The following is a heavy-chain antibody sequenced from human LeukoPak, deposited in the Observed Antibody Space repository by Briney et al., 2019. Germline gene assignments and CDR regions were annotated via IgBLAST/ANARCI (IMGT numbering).Heavy chain of an antibody. CDR2: IKQDGSEK. D-gene: IGHD1-1*01. V-gene: IGHV3-7*03. Sequence: PGGSLRLSCAASGFTFSSYAMHWVRQAPGKGLEWVANIKQDGSEKYYVDSVKGRFTISRDNAKNSLYLQMNSLRAEDTAVYYCARDGRSSGPGKWWGQGTLVTVSS. J-gene: IGHJ4*02. CDR1: GFTFSSYA. CDR3: ARDGRSSGPGKW.